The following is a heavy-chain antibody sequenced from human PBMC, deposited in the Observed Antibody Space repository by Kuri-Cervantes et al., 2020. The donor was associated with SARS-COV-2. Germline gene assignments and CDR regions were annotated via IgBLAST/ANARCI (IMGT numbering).Heavy chain of an antibody. V-gene: IGHV3-11*04. CDR1: GFTFSDYY. J-gene: IGHJ4*02. CDR3: ARAVLGVVAYFDY. D-gene: IGHD3-3*01. Sequence: GGSLRLSCAASGFTFSDYYMSWIRQAPGKGLEGVSCISSSGSTIYYADSVKGRFTISRDNAKNSLYLQMNSLSAEDTAVYYCARAVLGVVAYFDYWGQGTLVTVSS. CDR2: ISSSGSTI.